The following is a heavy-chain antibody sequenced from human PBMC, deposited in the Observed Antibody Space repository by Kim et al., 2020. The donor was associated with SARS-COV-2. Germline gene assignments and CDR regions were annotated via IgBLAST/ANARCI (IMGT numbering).Heavy chain of an antibody. CDR1: GGTFSSYA. J-gene: IGHJ5*02. V-gene: IGHV1-69*13. Sequence: SVKVSCKASGGTFSSYAISWVRQAPGQGLEWMGGIIPIFGTANYAQKFQGRVTITADESTSTAYMELSSLRAEDTAVYYCARDQAMVRGVTNWFDPWGQGTLVTVSS. CDR2: IIPIFGTA. CDR3: ARDQAMVRGVTNWFDP. D-gene: IGHD3-10*01.